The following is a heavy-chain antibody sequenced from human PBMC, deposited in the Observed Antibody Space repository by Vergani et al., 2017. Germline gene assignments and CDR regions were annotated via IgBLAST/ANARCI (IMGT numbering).Heavy chain of an antibody. Sequence: EVQLLESGGGLVQPGGSLRLSCAASGFTFSSYAMSWVRQVPGKGLEWVSAISGSGGSTYYADSVKGRFTISRDNAKNTLYLQMNSLRAEDTAVYYCARAESGLGAFDLWGQGTMVTVSS. CDR2: ISGSGGST. J-gene: IGHJ3*01. CDR1: GFTFSSYA. CDR3: ARAESGLGAFDL. D-gene: IGHD3-10*01. V-gene: IGHV3-23*01.